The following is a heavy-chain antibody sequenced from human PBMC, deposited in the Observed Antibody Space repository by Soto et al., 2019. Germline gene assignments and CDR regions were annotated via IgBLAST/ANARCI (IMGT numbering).Heavy chain of an antibody. J-gene: IGHJ6*02. CDR2: ISAYNGNT. CDR1: GYTFTSYG. D-gene: IGHD5-12*01. CDR3: ARDLYSGYDYYYYYGMDV. Sequence: ASVKVSCKASGYTFTSYGISWVRQAPGQGLEWMGWISAYNGNTNYSQKLQGRVTITRDTSASTAYMELSSLRSEDTAVYYCARDLYSGYDYYYYYGMDVWGQGTKVTVSS. V-gene: IGHV1-18*01.